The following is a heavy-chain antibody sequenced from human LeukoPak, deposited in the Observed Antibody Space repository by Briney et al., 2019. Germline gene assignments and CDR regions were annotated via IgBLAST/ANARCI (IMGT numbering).Heavy chain of an antibody. V-gene: IGHV1-46*01. Sequence: ASVKVSCKASGYTFTRYYMHWVRQAPGQGLEWMGIINPSDGVIDYAQKFQDRVTMTRDTPTGTVYMELSSLRSEDTAVYYCARRGSGSYVLDYWGQGTLVTVSS. CDR2: INPSDGVI. J-gene: IGHJ4*02. D-gene: IGHD3-10*01. CDR3: ARRGSGSYVLDY. CDR1: GYTFTRYY.